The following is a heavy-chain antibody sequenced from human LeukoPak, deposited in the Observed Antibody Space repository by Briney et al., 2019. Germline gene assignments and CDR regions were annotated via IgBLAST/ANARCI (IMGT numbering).Heavy chain of an antibody. CDR1: GGSISSYS. CDR3: ARAIPYNWFDP. CDR2: IYYSGST. J-gene: IGHJ5*02. V-gene: IGHV4-59*01. Sequence: PSETLSLTCTVPGGSISSYSWSWFRQPPGKGLEWIGYIYYSGSTNYNPSLKSRVTISVDTSKNQFSLKLSSVTAADTAVYYCARAIPYNWFDPWGQGTLVTVSS.